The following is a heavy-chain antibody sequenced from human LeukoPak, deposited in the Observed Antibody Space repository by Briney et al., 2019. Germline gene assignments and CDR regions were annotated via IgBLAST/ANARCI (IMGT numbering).Heavy chain of an antibody. CDR1: GGTFSSYA. CDR2: IIPIFGTA. V-gene: IGHV1-69*01. Sequence: ASVKVSCKASGGTFSSYAISWVRQAPGQGLEWMGGIIPIFGTANYAQKFQGRVTITAGESTSTAYMELSSLRSEDTAVYYCASTHSPRYCSSTSCSGSWFDPWGQGTLVTVSS. CDR3: ASTHSPRYCSSTSCSGSWFDP. J-gene: IGHJ5*02. D-gene: IGHD2-2*01.